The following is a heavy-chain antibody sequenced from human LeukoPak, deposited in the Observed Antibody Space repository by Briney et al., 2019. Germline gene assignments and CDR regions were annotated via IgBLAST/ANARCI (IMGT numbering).Heavy chain of an antibody. CDR1: GGSISSGGYS. Sequence: PSETLSLTCAVSGGSISSGGYSWSWIRQPPGKGLEWIGYIYHSGSTYYNPSLKTRVPISVDRSKNQSSLKLSSVTAADTAVYYCARGIAAAGTGRNWFDPWGQGTLVTVSS. J-gene: IGHJ5*02. V-gene: IGHV4-30-2*01. D-gene: IGHD6-13*01. CDR3: ARGIAAAGTGRNWFDP. CDR2: IYHSGST.